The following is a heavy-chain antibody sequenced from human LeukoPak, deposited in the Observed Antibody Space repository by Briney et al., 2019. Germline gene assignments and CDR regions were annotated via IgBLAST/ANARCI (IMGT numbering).Heavy chain of an antibody. CDR2: ISSSGSTI. J-gene: IGHJ5*02. CDR3: ARGLGFDWFDP. V-gene: IGHV3-48*04. Sequence: PGGSLRLSCAASGFSFSSYWMSWVRQAPGKGLEWVSYISSSGSTIYYADSVKGRFTISRDNAKNSLYLQMNSLRAEDTAVYYCARGLGFDWFDPWGQGTLVTVSS. D-gene: IGHD2-2*03. CDR1: GFSFSSYW.